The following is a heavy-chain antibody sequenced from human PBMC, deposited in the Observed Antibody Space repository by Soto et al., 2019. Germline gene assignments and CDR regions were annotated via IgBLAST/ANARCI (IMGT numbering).Heavy chain of an antibody. J-gene: IGHJ4*02. CDR3: ERDPSYYYDSSGYYYDY. D-gene: IGHD3-22*01. CDR2: IIPIFGTA. CDR1: GGTFSSYA. Sequence: QVQLVQSGAEVKKPGSSVKVSCKASGGTFSSYAISWVRQAPGQWLEWMGGIIPIFGTANYAQKFQGRVTITADESKSTTYMELSSLRSEDTAVYYCERDPSYYYDSSGYYYDYWGQGTLVTVSS. V-gene: IGHV1-69*01.